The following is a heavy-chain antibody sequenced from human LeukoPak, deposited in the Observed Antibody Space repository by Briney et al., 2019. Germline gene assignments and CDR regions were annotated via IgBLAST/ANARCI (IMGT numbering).Heavy chain of an antibody. J-gene: IGHJ4*02. CDR3: ARKGTYFDY. CDR1: GFTFSSYS. V-gene: IGHV3-48*01. CDR2: ISSSSSTI. Sequence: PGGSLRLSCAASGFTFSSYSMNWVRQAPGKGLEWVSSISSSSSTIYYADSVKGRFTISRDNAKNSLYLRMNSLRAEDTAVYYCARKGTYFDYWGQGTLVTVSS.